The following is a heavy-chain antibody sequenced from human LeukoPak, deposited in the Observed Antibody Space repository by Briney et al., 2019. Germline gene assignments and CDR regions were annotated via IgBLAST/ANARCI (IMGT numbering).Heavy chain of an antibody. Sequence: SQTLSLTCTVSGGSIISYYWSWIRQPAGKGLEGIGRIYTSGSTNYNPSLKSRVTMSVDTSKNQFSLKLSSVTAADTAVYYCARDHHSSSDWFDPWGQGTLVTVSS. V-gene: IGHV4-4*07. CDR3: ARDHHSSSDWFDP. D-gene: IGHD6-6*01. CDR2: IYTSGST. J-gene: IGHJ5*02. CDR1: GGSIISYY.